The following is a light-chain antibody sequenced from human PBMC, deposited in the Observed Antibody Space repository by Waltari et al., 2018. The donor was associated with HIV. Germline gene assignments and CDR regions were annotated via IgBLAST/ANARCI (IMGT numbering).Light chain of an antibody. CDR2: EDS. Sequence: SYELTQPPSVSVSPGQTARNTCAGDALPKKYAYWYQQKSGQAPVLVIYEDSKRPSGIPERFSCSSSGTMATLTISGAQVEDEADYYCYSTDSSGNHRVFGGGTKLTVL. CDR1: ALPKKY. CDR3: YSTDSSGNHRV. J-gene: IGLJ3*02. V-gene: IGLV3-10*01.